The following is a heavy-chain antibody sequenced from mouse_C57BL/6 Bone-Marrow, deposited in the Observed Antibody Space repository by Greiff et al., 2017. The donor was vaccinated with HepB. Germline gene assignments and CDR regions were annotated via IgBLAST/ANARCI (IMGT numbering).Heavy chain of an antibody. J-gene: IGHJ1*03. CDR2: IQLNYGTT. D-gene: IGHD1-1*01. CDR3: ARNSVYYDGSDYWYFDV. CDR1: GYSFTDYN. V-gene: IGHV1-39*01. Sequence: EVQLQQSGPELVKPGDSVKISCKASGYSFTDYNMNWVKQSNGKSIEWIGVIQLNYGTTSYNQKFKCKATLTVDQSTSTAYMQLNSLTSEDTAVYSCARNSVYYDGSDYWYFDVWGTGTTVTVSS.